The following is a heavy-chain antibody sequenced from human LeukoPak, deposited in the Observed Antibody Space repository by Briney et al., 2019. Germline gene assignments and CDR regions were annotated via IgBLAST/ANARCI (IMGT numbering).Heavy chain of an antibody. D-gene: IGHD6-19*01. CDR1: GFTFSSYW. Sequence: PGGSLRLSCVASGFTFSSYWMSWVRQAPGKGLEWVANIKQDGSDKYYVDSVKGRFTISRDNSKNTLYLQMNSLRAEDTAVYYCARESIAVAGTKDYWGQGTLVTVSS. J-gene: IGHJ4*02. CDR2: IKQDGSDK. V-gene: IGHV3-7*01. CDR3: ARESIAVAGTKDY.